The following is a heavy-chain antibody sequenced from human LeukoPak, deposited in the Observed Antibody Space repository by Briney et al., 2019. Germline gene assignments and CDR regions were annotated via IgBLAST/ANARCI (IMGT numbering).Heavy chain of an antibody. CDR1: GGTFSSYA. CDR3: ARESTLYYYDSSGYLDAFDI. V-gene: IGHV1-69*04. D-gene: IGHD3-22*01. Sequence: SVKVSCKASGGTFSSYAISWVRQAPRQGLEWMGRIIPILGIATYAQKFQGRVTITADKSTSTAYMELSSLRSEDTAVYYCARESTLYYYDSSGYLDAFDIWGRGQWSPSLQ. CDR2: IIPILGIA. J-gene: IGHJ3*02.